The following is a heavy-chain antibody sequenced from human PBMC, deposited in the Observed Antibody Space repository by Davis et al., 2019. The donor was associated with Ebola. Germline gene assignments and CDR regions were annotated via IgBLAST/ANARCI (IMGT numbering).Heavy chain of an antibody. V-gene: IGHV1-18*01. CDR3: ARGTLWFGELFTSGGDDY. Sequence: ASVKVSCKASGYTFTSYGISWLRQAPGQGLEWMGWISAYNGNTNYAQKLQGRVTMTTDTSTSTAYMELRSLRSDDTAVYYCARGTLWFGELFTSGGDDYWGQGTLVTVSS. CDR1: GYTFTSYG. D-gene: IGHD3-10*01. CDR2: ISAYNGNT. J-gene: IGHJ4*02.